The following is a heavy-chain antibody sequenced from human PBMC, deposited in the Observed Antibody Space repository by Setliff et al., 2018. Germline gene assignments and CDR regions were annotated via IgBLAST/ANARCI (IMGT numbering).Heavy chain of an antibody. J-gene: IGHJ4*02. V-gene: IGHV1-24*01. D-gene: IGHD5-12*01. CDR1: GYTLTELS. CDR3: ATVDIVATITGGYYFDY. Sequence: VASVKVSCKVSGYTLTELSMHWVRQAPGKGLEWMGGFDPEGGETIYAQKFQGRVTMTEDTSTDTAYMELSSLRSEDTAVYYCATVDIVATITGGYYFDYWGQGTLVTVSS. CDR2: FDPEGGET.